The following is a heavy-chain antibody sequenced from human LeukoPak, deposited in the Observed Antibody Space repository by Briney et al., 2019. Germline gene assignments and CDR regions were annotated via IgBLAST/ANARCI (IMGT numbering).Heavy chain of an antibody. D-gene: IGHD3-10*01. CDR1: GFTVSSNY. Sequence: GGSPRLSCAASGFTVSSNYMSWVRQAPGKGLEWVSVIYSGGSTYYADSVKGRFTISRDNSKNTLYLQMNSLRAEDTAVYYCAREARWFGELSFDYWGQGTLVTVSS. V-gene: IGHV3-53*01. J-gene: IGHJ4*02. CDR2: IYSGGST. CDR3: AREARWFGELSFDY.